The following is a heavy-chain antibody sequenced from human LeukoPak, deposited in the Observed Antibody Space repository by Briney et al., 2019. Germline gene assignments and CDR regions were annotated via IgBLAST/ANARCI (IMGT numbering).Heavy chain of an antibody. Sequence: ASVKVSCKASGYTFTSYGISWVRQAPGQGLEWMGWISVYNGNTDYAQKFQGRITMTTDTSTSTAYMELRSLRSDDTAVYYCARDTRTVTTIFGYWGQGTLVTVSS. CDR1: GYTFTSYG. CDR2: ISVYNGNT. CDR3: ARDTRTVTTIFGY. J-gene: IGHJ4*02. D-gene: IGHD4-17*01. V-gene: IGHV1-18*01.